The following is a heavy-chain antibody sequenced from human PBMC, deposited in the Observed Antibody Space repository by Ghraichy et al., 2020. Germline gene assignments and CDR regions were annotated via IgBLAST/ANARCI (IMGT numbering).Heavy chain of an antibody. CDR3: ARGRAGAIVSVDY. CDR2: INHSGST. CDR1: GGSFSGYY. Sequence: SETLSLTCAVYGGSFSGYYWSWIRQPPGKGLEWIGEINHSGSTNYNPSLKSRVTISVDTSKNQFSLKLSSVTAADTAVYYCARGRAGAIVSVDYWGQGTLVTVSS. J-gene: IGHJ4*02. D-gene: IGHD1-26*01. V-gene: IGHV4-34*01.